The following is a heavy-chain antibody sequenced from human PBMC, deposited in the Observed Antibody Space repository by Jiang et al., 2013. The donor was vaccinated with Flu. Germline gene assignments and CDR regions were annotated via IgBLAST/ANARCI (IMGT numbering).Heavy chain of an antibody. J-gene: IGHJ6*02. CDR2: IKSTIDGGTI. D-gene: IGHD6-19*01. CDR3: TVGSASDWLYTYDMDV. V-gene: IGHV3-15*01. CDR1: GFPFSFTDAW. Sequence: VQLLESGGGIVKPGGSLRVSCTVSGFPFSFTDAWVSWVRQAPGKGLEWVGRIKSTIDGGTIDYAAPVKGGFTISRDDSKNTLYLQMNSLRVDDTAVYRCTVGSASDWLYTYDMDVWGQGTTVTVSS.